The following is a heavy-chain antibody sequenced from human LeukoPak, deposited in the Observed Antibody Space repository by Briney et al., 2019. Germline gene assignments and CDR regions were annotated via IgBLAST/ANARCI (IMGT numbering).Heavy chain of an antibody. D-gene: IGHD2-15*01. CDR2: IYYSGST. J-gene: IGHJ4*02. CDR3: ARDIVVVVAADDY. Sequence: PSETLSLTCTVSGGSISSSSYYWGWIRQPPGKGLEWIGSIYYSGSTYYNPSLKSRVTISVDTSKNQFSLKLSPVTAADTAVYYCARDIVVVVAADDYWGQGTLVTVSS. CDR1: GGSISSSSYY. V-gene: IGHV4-39*07.